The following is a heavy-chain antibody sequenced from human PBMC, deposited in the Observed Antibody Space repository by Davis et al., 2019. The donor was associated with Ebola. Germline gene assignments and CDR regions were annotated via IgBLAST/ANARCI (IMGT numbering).Heavy chain of an antibody. J-gene: IGHJ6*02. D-gene: IGHD3-10*01. CDR3: AREGGSGSSYYYYGMDV. Sequence: GESLKISCAASGFTFSSYSMNWVRQAPGKGLEWVSSISSSSSYIYYADSVKGRFTISRDNAKNSLYLQMNSLRAEDTVVYYCAREGGSGSSYYYYGMDVWGQGTTVTVSS. V-gene: IGHV3-21*01. CDR1: GFTFSSYS. CDR2: ISSSSSYI.